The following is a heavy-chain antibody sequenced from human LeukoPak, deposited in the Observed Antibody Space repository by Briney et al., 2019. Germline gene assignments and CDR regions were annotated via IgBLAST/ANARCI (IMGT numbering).Heavy chain of an antibody. J-gene: IGHJ4*02. CDR3: ARVKPMTTFYFDY. D-gene: IGHD3-16*01. Sequence: ESGPTLVNPTQTLTLTCTFSGFSLSTSGMCVNWIRQPPSKALEWLARIDWDDDKYCCPPLKTRLTISKDTSKNQVVLTMTNMGPVDTATYYCARVKPMTTFYFDYWGQGILVTLSS. CDR2: IDWDDDK. V-gene: IGHV2-70*11. CDR1: GFSLSTSGMC.